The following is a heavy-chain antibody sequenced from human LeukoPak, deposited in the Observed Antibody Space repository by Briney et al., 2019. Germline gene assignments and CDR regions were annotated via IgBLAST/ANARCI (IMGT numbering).Heavy chain of an antibody. V-gene: IGHV3-7*03. CDR2: IKEDGSEK. D-gene: IGHD3-22*01. CDR3: AKEKKYYYDSSGYPFDY. J-gene: IGHJ4*02. CDR1: GFTFNRDW. Sequence: PGGSLRLSCTASGFTFNRDWTAWVRQAPGKGLEWVANIKEDGSEKNYVDSVRGRFTISRDNSKNTLYLQMNSLRAEDTAVYYCAKEKKYYYDSSGYPFDYWGQGTLVTVSS.